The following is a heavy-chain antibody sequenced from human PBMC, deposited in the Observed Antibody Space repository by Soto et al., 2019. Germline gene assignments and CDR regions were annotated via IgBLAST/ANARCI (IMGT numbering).Heavy chain of an antibody. CDR3: AREYSDYPSYGMDV. D-gene: IGHD5-12*01. Sequence: AVKVSCKASGVTFSSYAISWVRQAPGQGLEWMGGIIPIFGTANYAQKFQGRVTITADKSTSTAYMELSSLRSEDTAVYYCAREYSDYPSYGMDVWGQGTTVTVSS. CDR1: GVTFSSYA. J-gene: IGHJ6*02. CDR2: IIPIFGTA. V-gene: IGHV1-69*06.